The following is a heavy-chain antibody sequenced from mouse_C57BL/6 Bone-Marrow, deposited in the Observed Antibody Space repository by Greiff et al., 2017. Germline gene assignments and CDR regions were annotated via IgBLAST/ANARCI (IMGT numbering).Heavy chain of an antibody. Sequence: EVMLVESGGGLVQPGGSLKLSCAASGFTFSDYGLAWVRQAPRKGPEWVAFISNLAYSIYYADTVTGRLTISREDAKNTGYVEMSSLRFEDTAMYYCARLTTGVYWYFDVWGTGTTVTVSS. CDR1: GFTFSDYG. V-gene: IGHV5-15*04. CDR3: ARLTTGVYWYFDV. J-gene: IGHJ1*03. CDR2: ISNLAYSI. D-gene: IGHD1-1*01.